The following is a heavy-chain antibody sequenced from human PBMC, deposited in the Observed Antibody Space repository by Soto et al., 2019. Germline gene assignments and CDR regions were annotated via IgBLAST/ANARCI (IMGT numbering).Heavy chain of an antibody. V-gene: IGHV5-10-1*01. D-gene: IGHD5-18*01. CDR1: GYAFTNYW. CDR3: ARRRGYSYDFDY. Sequence: PGESLRISWNVSGYAFTNYWISWVRQKPGQGLEWMGRIDPIDSRTKYSPSFDGHVTISIDKSISAAFLQWSSLRASDTAVYYCARRRGYSYDFDYWGQGTLVTVSS. J-gene: IGHJ4*02. CDR2: IDPIDSRT.